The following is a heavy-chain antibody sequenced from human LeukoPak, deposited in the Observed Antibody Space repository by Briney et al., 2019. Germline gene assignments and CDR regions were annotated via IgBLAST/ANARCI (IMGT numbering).Heavy chain of an antibody. CDR1: GFTFSSYA. V-gene: IGHV3-23*01. CDR3: AKDRWDGSSTRLFDY. D-gene: IGHD2-2*01. CDR2: ISGSGGST. Sequence: GGSLRLSCAASGFTFSSYAMSWVRQAPGKGLEWVSAISGSGGSTYYADSVKGRFTISRDNSKNTLYLQMNSLRAEDTAVYYCAKDRWDGSSTRLFDYWGQGTLVTVSS. J-gene: IGHJ4*02.